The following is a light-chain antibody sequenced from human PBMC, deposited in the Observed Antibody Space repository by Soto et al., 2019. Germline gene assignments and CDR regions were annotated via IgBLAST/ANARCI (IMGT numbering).Light chain of an antibody. V-gene: IGLV8-61*01. Sequence: QTVVTQEPSFSVSPGGTVTLTCGLSSGSVSTSYYPSWYQQTPGQAPRTLIYTTSTRSSGVPDRFSGSILGNKAALTITGAQADDESDYYCVLYMGGGIWVFGGGTKVNVL. J-gene: IGLJ3*02. CDR3: VLYMGGGIWV. CDR1: SGSVSTSYY. CDR2: TTS.